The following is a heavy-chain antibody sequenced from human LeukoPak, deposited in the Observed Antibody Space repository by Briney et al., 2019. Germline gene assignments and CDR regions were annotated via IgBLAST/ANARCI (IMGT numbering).Heavy chain of an antibody. V-gene: IGHV4-39*07. CDR1: GGSISSSSYY. D-gene: IGHD1-26*01. J-gene: IGHJ5*02. CDR3: ARGIIVGATWGENYNCFDP. CDR2: IYHSGST. Sequence: SETLSLTCTVSGGSISSSSYYWGWIRQPPGKGLEWIGEIYHSGSTNYNPSLKSRVTISVDKSKNQFSLKLSSVTAADTAVYYCARGIIVGATWGENYNCFDPWGQGTLVTVSS.